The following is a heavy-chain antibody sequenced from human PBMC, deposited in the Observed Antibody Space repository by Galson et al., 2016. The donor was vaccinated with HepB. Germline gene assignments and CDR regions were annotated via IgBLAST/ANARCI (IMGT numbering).Heavy chain of an antibody. V-gene: IGHV3-7*01. D-gene: IGHD1-26*01. J-gene: IGHJ4*02. Sequence: MTWVRQAPGKGLEWVANINRDGSEKYYMHSVRGRFTISRDSAKNLVFLQMNSLRAEDTAVYHCARAMSGSYDFWGQGILVTVSS. CDR3: ARAMSGSYDF. CDR2: INRDGSEK.